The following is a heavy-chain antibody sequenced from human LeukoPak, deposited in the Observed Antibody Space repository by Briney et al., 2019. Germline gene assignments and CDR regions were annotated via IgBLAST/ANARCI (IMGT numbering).Heavy chain of an antibody. J-gene: IGHJ6*03. CDR1: GYTFTSYY. CDR3: ARDSPVTTPTGYYYYYYMDV. CDR2: IIPIFGTA. Sequence: ASVKVSCKASGYTFTSYYMHWVRQAPGQGLEWMGRIIPIFGTANYAQKFQGRVTITTDESTSTAYMELSSLRSEDTAVYYCARDSPVTTPTGYYYYYYMDVWGKGTTVTVSS. D-gene: IGHD3-3*01. V-gene: IGHV1-69*05.